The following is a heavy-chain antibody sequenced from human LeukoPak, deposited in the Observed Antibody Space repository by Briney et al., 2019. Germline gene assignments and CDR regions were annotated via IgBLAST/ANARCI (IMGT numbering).Heavy chain of an antibody. J-gene: IGHJ5*02. D-gene: IGHD2-2*02. Sequence: ASVKVSCKASGYTFPSYFMHWVRQAPGQGLEWMGRINPNSGGTNYAQKFQGRVTMTRDTSISTAYMVLSRLRSDDTAVYYCARGYCSSTSCYTGTGLDWFDPWGQGTLVTVSS. CDR3: ARGYCSSTSCYTGTGLDWFDP. CDR2: INPNSGGT. CDR1: GYTFPSYF. V-gene: IGHV1-2*06.